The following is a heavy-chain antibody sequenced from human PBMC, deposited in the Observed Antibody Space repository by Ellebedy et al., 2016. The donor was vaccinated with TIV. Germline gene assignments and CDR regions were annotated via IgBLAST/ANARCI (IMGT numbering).Heavy chain of an antibody. CDR2: IYQDGSET. CDR1: GFTFGSYW. V-gene: IGHV3-7*01. D-gene: IGHD4-17*01. J-gene: IGHJ5*01. CDR3: ARRGSYGDYAVQVNSWLDC. Sequence: GESLKISCEASGFTFGSYWMSWVRQPPGKGLEWVANIYQDGSETFYADSVKGRFTISRDNAKNSLYLQMDSLRAEDTAVYYCARRGSYGDYAVQVNSWLDCWGQGTLVTVSS.